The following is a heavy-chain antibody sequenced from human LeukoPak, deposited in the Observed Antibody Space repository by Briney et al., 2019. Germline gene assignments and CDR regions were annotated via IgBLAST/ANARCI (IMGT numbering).Heavy chain of an antibody. CDR3: AKVHHASSGYTPPFAY. Sequence: GSLLLFCAASGFPFISYDMSWVRHAAGRGLEWVSAIIGSGGSKYYADSVEGRLNISRDNSKNTLFLQKKSLRAEDTTVYYCAKVHHASSGYTPPFAYASQGTPVTVSS. CDR1: GFPFISYD. CDR2: IIGSGGSK. D-gene: IGHD3-22*01. V-gene: IGHV3-23*01. J-gene: IGHJ4*02.